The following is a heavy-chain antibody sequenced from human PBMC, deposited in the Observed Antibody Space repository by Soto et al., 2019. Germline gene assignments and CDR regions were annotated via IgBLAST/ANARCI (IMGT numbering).Heavy chain of an antibody. CDR3: ARHEISSGYYSEWFDP. CDR1: GGSISSSSYY. D-gene: IGHD3-22*01. Sequence: PSETLSLTCTASGGSISSSSYYWGWIHQPPGKGLEWIGSIYYSGSTYYNPSLKSRVTISVDTSKNQFYLKLSSVTAADTAVYYCARHEISSGYYSEWFDPWGQGTLVTVSS. CDR2: IYYSGST. V-gene: IGHV4-39*01. J-gene: IGHJ5*02.